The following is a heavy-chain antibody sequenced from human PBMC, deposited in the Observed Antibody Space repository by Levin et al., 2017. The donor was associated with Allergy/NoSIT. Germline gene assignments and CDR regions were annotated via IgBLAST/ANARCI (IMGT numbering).Heavy chain of an antibody. V-gene: IGHV3-49*04. CDR3: TRDWYMDV. CDR2: IRSKTYGGTT. J-gene: IGHJ6*03. Sequence: GESLKISCTTTRFTFGDYGVSWVRQAPGKGLEWVAHIRSKTYGGTTEYAASVKGRFSISRDDSQSIAYLQMNSLNTEDTAVYYCTRDWYMDVWGKGITVTVSS. CDR1: RFTFGDYG.